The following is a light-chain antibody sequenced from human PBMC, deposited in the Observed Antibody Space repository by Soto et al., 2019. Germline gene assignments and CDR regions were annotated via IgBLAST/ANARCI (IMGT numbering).Light chain of an antibody. Sequence: IVLTQSPGTLSLSPGERATLSCRASQSVSSSYLAWYQQKPGQAPRLLIYRTSSRATGIPDRFSGSGSGTDFTLTISRLEPEDFAVYYCQQYDNSWTFGQGTKVDIK. V-gene: IGKV3-20*01. CDR2: RTS. J-gene: IGKJ1*01. CDR3: QQYDNSWT. CDR1: QSVSSSY.